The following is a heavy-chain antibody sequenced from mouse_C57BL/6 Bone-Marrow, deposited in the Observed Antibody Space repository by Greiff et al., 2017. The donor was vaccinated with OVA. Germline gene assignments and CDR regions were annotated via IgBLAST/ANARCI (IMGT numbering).Heavy chain of an antibody. Sequence: QVQLQQSGAELVRPGASVKLSCKASGYTFTDYYINWVKQRPGQGLEWIARIYPGSGNTYYNEKFKGKATLTAEKSSSTAYMQLSSLTSEDSAVYFCAIGSSSDDWGQGTTLTVSS. V-gene: IGHV1-76*01. CDR3: AIGSSSDD. CDR1: GYTFTDYY. J-gene: IGHJ2*01. D-gene: IGHD1-1*01. CDR2: IYPGSGNT.